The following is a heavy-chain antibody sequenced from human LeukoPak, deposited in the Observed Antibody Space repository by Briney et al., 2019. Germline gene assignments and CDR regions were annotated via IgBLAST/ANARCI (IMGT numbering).Heavy chain of an antibody. CDR3: ATEGGWGPTDYGDNVY. V-gene: IGHV4-59*01. D-gene: IGHD4-17*01. CDR2: IYYSGST. CDR1: GGSISSYY. J-gene: IGHJ4*02. Sequence: SETLSLTCTVSGGSISSYYWSWIRQPPGKGLEWIGYIYYSGSTNYNPSLRSRVTISVDTSKNQFSLKLSSVTAADTAVYYCATEGGWGPTDYGDNVYWGQGTLVTVSS.